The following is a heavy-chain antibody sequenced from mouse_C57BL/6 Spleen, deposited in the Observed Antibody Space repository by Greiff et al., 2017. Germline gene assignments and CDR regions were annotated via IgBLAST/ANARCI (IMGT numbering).Heavy chain of an antibody. V-gene: IGHV1-39*01. CDR3: ACGVGDYAMDY. CDR1: GYSFTDYN. J-gene: IGHJ4*01. D-gene: IGHD1-1*02. Sequence: EVQLQQSGPELVKPGASVKISCKASGYSFTDYNMNWVKQSNGKGLEWIGLINPNNGTTSYNQKFKGKATLTVDQSSSTAYMQLTSLTSEDSAVXDCACGVGDYAMDYWGQGTTVTVSS. CDR2: INPNNGTT.